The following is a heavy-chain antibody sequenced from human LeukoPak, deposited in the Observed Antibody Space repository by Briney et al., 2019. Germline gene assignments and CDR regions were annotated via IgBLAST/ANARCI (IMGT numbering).Heavy chain of an antibody. CDR3: ARDQPAGDYFDY. D-gene: IGHD2-2*01. CDR2: IYTSGST. J-gene: IGHJ4*02. V-gene: IGHV4-4*07. CDR1: GGSISSYY. Sequence: PSETLSLTCTVSGGSISSYYWSWIRQSAGKGLGWIGRIYTSGSTNYNPSLKSRVTISVDKSKNQFSLKLSSVTAADTAVYYCARDQPAGDYFDYWGQGTLVTVSS.